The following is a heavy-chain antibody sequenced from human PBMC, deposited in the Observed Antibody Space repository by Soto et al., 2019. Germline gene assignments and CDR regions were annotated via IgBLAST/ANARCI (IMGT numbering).Heavy chain of an antibody. D-gene: IGHD6-13*01. J-gene: IGHJ3*02. Sequence: QVQLVQSGAEVKKPGSSVKVSCKASGGTFSSYAISWVRQAPGQGLEWRGGIIPNFGTANYAQTFQGRVTITADEPTSTAYMELSSLRSEDTAVYYCARGAIAAAGDAFDIWGQGTMVTVSS. CDR2: IIPNFGTA. CDR3: ARGAIAAAGDAFDI. V-gene: IGHV1-69*12. CDR1: GGTFSSYA.